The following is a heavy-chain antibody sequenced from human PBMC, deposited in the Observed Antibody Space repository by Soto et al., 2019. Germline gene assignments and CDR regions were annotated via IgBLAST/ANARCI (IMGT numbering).Heavy chain of an antibody. CDR3: ARDGYGSGSN. CDR2: IIPILGIA. Sequence: QVQLVQSGAEVKKPGSSVKVSCKAPGGTFSSYTISWVRQAPGQGLEWMGRIIPILGIANYAQKFQGRVTITADKSTSTAYMELSSLRSQDTAVYYCARDGYGSGSNWGQGTLVTVSS. V-gene: IGHV1-69*08. J-gene: IGHJ4*02. D-gene: IGHD3-10*01. CDR1: GGTFSSYT.